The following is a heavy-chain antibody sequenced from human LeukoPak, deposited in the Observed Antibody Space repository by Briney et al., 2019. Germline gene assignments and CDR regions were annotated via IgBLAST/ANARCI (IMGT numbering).Heavy chain of an antibody. J-gene: IGHJ3*02. CDR2: LNPNSGNT. CDR3: ARGPLGVGATGDNFGDI. D-gene: IGHD1-26*01. Sequence: ASVKVSCKASGYTFTSYYMHWVRQATGQGLEWMGWLNPNSGNTGYAQKFQGRVTMTRNTSISTAYMELSSLRSEDTAVYYCARGPLGVGATGDNFGDIWGQGTMVTVSS. CDR1: GYTFTSYY. V-gene: IGHV1-8*02.